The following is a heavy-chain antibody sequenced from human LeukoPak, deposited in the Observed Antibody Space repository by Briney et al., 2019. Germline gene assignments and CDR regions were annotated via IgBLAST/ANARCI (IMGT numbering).Heavy chain of an antibody. D-gene: IGHD5-24*01. V-gene: IGHV4-4*07. CDR2: IYSGGST. J-gene: IGHJ6*02. Sequence: SETLSLTCTVSGGSITGYHWTWIRQPAGKGLGWIGRIYSGGSTNYNPPLKSRVTMSVDTSKNQFSLKLSSVTAADTAVYYCATGRDADSARGYYDMDVWGQGTTVTVSS. CDR3: ATGRDADSARGYYDMDV. CDR1: GGSITGYH.